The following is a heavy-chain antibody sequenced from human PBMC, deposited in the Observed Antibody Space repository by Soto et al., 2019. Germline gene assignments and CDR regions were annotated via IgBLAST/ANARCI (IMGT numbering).Heavy chain of an antibody. CDR2: IYYSGST. CDR1: GGSISSYY. CDR3: ARSGIRTVTITYWYFDL. Sequence: QVQLQESGPGLVKPSETLSLTCTVSGGSISSYYWSWIRQPPGKGLEWIGYIYYSGSTNYHPSLKRRVTISVDTCKHQSSLKRSSVTAADTAVYYCARSGIRTVTITYWYFDLWGRGTLVTVSS. D-gene: IGHD4-17*01. J-gene: IGHJ2*01. V-gene: IGHV4-59*01.